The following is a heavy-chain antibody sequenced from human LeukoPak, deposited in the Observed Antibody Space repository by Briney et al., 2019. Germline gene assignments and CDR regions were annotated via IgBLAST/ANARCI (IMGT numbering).Heavy chain of an antibody. V-gene: IGHV1-24*01. CDR3: ATDRRVRGVMSHYGMDV. CDR1: GYTLTKLS. Sequence: GASVEVSCKVSGYTLTKLSMHWVRQAPGKGLEWMGGFDPEDGETIYAQKFQGRVTMTEDTSTDTAYMELSSPRSEDTAVYYCATDRRVRGVMSHYGMDVWGKGTTVTVSS. J-gene: IGHJ6*04. CDR2: FDPEDGET. D-gene: IGHD3-10*01.